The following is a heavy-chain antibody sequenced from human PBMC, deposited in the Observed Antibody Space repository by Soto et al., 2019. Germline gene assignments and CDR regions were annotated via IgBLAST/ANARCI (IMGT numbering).Heavy chain of an antibody. Sequence: SETLSLTCAVYGGSFSGYYWSWIRQPPGEGLEWIGEINHSGSTNYNPSLKSRVTISVDTSKNQFSLRLSSVTAADTAVYYCARHGHWAPFDDWGQGTLVTVSS. V-gene: IGHV4-34*01. CDR2: INHSGST. D-gene: IGHD3-16*01. CDR1: GGSFSGYY. J-gene: IGHJ4*02. CDR3: ARHGHWAPFDD.